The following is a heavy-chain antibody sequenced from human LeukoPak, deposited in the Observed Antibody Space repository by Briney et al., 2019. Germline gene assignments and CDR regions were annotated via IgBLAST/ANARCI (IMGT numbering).Heavy chain of an antibody. Sequence: GGSLRLSCAASGFTFVNYGMHWVRQAPGKGLEWVAFIRYDGTSKYYVDSVKGRFTISRDNAKNSLYLQMNSLRAEGTAVYYCAELGITMIGGVWGKGTTVTISS. V-gene: IGHV3-30*02. CDR3: AELGITMIGGV. CDR1: GFTFVNYG. D-gene: IGHD3-10*02. J-gene: IGHJ6*04. CDR2: IRYDGTSK.